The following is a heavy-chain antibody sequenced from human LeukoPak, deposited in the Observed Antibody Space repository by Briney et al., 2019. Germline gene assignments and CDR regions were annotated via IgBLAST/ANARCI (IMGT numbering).Heavy chain of an antibody. D-gene: IGHD4-17*01. CDR1: GYTFTSHY. Sequence: ASVKVSCKASGYTFTSHYMHWVRQAPGQGLEWMGIINPSGGSTSYAQKFQGRVTMTRDTSTSTVYMELSSLRSEDTAVYYCASYGDADAFDIWGQGTMVTVSS. V-gene: IGHV1-46*01. J-gene: IGHJ3*02. CDR3: ASYGDADAFDI. CDR2: INPSGGST.